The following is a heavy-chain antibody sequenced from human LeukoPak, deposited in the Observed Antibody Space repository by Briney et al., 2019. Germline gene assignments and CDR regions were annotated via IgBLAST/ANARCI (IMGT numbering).Heavy chain of an antibody. Sequence: GGSLRLSCAASGFTFSTNAMSWVRQAPGRGLEWVSAISGSGISTYYADSVKGRFTISRDNSKNTLYLQMNSLRAEDTAVYYCARDPPDGYRYPRFDYWGQGTLVTVSS. CDR3: ARDPPDGYRYPRFDY. CDR1: GFTFSTNA. CDR2: ISGSGIST. D-gene: IGHD5-24*01. V-gene: IGHV3-23*01. J-gene: IGHJ4*02.